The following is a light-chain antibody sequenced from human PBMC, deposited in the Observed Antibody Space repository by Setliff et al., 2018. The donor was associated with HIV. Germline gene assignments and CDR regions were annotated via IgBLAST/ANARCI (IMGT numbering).Light chain of an antibody. CDR3: SSYTFSSTPYV. CDR2: EVT. V-gene: IGLV2-14*02. J-gene: IGLJ1*01. Sequence: QSVLTQPASVSGSPGQSITISCTGNASDIGTYNLVSWYQQFPGKAPKLIISEVTKRPSGISTRFSGSKSGNTASLTISGLQPEDEADYYCSSYTFSSTPYVFGTGTKVTVL. CDR1: ASDIGTYNL.